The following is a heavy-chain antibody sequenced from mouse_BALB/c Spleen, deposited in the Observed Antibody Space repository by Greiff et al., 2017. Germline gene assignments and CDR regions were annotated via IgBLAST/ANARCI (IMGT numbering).Heavy chain of an antibody. Sequence: VQLQQSGAGLVRPGASVKMSCKASGFTFTSYGMHWVKQRPGQGLEWIGAICPGNSGTNYNQKFKSKATLTADTSTSTAYMELSRLTTEDSAVYYCTREGSYAMDYWGQGTSVTVSS. J-gene: IGHJ4*01. V-gene: IGHV1-5*01. CDR3: TREGSYAMDY. CDR2: ICPGNSGT. CDR1: GFTFTSYG.